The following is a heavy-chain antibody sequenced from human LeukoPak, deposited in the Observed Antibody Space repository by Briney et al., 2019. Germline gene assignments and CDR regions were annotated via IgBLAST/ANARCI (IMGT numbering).Heavy chain of an antibody. Sequence: NPSETLSLTCTVSGGSISTYYWSWIRQPPGKGLEWIGYIYYSGSTNYNPPLKSRVTMSVDTSKNQFSLKLSSVAAADTAVYYCARDSGSYPFAYWGQGTLVTVSS. J-gene: IGHJ4*02. CDR2: IYYSGST. CDR3: ARDSGSYPFAY. CDR1: GGSISTYY. D-gene: IGHD3-16*02. V-gene: IGHV4-59*01.